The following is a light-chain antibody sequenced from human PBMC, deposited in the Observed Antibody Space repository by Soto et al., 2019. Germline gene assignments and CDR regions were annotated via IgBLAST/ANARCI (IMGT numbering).Light chain of an antibody. J-gene: IGKJ5*01. Sequence: DIQLTQSPSTLSAAFGDSIQIPSRARQNIRNLLAWYQQKPGKAPKPLIYDASTLKTGVPSRFSGSGSGSEFNFTITGLQPDDFATYFCQQYNTYATFGQGTRLEIK. V-gene: IGKV1-5*01. CDR1: QNIRNL. CDR2: DAS. CDR3: QQYNTYAT.